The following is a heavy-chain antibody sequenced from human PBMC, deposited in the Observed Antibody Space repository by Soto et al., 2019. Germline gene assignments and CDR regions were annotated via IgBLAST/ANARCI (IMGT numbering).Heavy chain of an antibody. D-gene: IGHD2-15*01. J-gene: IGHJ6*02. CDR2: ISGKNGNT. CDR1: GYTFISHG. V-gene: IGHV1-18*04. CDR3: ARVSSSIVVVPDYGMDV. Sequence: QVQLVQSGVEVKKPRASVKVSCKASGYTFISHGISWVRQPPGQVLEWMGWISGKNGNTNYAQKLQGRVTLTTDTSTSTAYMEVRSLRSVDTAVYYGARVSSSIVVVPDYGMDVWGQGTTVTVSS.